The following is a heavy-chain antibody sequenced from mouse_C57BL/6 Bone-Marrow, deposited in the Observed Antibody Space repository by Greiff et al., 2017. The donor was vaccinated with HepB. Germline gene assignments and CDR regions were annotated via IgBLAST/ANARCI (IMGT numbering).Heavy chain of an antibody. CDR3: AGDLLWLRHYAMDY. CDR2: INPGSGGT. Sequence: QVQLQQSGAELVRPGTSVKVSCKASGYAFTNYLIEWVKQRPGQGLEWIGVINPGSGGTNYNEKFKGKATLTADKSSSTAYMQLSSLTSEDSAVYFCAGDLLWLRHYAMDYWGQGTSVTVSS. D-gene: IGHD2-2*01. J-gene: IGHJ4*01. CDR1: GYAFTNYL. V-gene: IGHV1-54*01.